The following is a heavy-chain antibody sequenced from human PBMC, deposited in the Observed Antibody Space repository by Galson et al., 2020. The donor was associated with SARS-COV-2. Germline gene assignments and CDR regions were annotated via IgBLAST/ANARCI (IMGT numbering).Heavy chain of an antibody. D-gene: IGHD3-22*01. CDR3: VRKQNYYDSSGYYFAPDYYYYYGMDV. Sequence: TGGSLRLSCAASGFTFSSYGMHWVRQAPGKGLEWVAVIWYDGSNKYYADSVKGRFTISRDNSKNTLYLQMNSLRAEDTAVYYCVRKQNYYDSSGYYFAPDYYYYYGMDVWGQGTTVTVSS. CDR1: GFTFSSYG. CDR2: IWYDGSNK. V-gene: IGHV3-33*01. J-gene: IGHJ6*02.